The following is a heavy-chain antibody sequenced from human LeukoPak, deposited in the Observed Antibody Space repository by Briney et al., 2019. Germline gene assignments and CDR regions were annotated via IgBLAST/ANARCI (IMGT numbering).Heavy chain of an antibody. CDR1: SFTFRDYG. CDR2: ISGIGAST. Sequence: GGSLRLSWRSSSFTFRDYGMNWVRQAPGEVMEWVAGISGIGASTYYADSVKGRFLISRDKSNNTLSLQMNSLTAEDTAVYYCAKGDKLRTVGGTFDFWGQGTLVTVAS. J-gene: IGHJ4*02. CDR3: AKGDKLRTVGGTFDF. D-gene: IGHD6-19*01. V-gene: IGHV3-23*01.